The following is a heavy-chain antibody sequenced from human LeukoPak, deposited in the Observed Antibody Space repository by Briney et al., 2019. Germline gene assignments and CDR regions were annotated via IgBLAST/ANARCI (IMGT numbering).Heavy chain of an antibody. V-gene: IGHV3-7*01. CDR2: IKQDGSEK. CDR3: ARVIRWYRRDAFDI. D-gene: IGHD4-23*01. Sequence: GGSLRLSCAASGFTFSSYWMSWVRQAPGKGLEWVANIKQDGSEKYYVDSVEGRFTISRDNAKNSLYLQMNSLRAEDTAVYYCARVIRWYRRDAFDIWGQGTMVTVSS. J-gene: IGHJ3*02. CDR1: GFTFSSYW.